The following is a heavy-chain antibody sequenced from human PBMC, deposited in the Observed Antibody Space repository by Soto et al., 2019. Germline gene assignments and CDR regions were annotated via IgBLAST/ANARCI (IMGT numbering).Heavy chain of an antibody. J-gene: IGHJ6*02. D-gene: IGHD2-21*01. V-gene: IGHV4-4*07. CDR3: ARDLVTGGIDV. CDR2: IFTTGST. CDR1: GGSIIAYY. Sequence: SETLSLTCTVAGGSIIAYYWSWVRQPAGKGLERIGRIFTTGSTNYNPSLKSRVTMSVDTSNNHFSLQLSSVNAADTAVYFCARDLVTGGIDVWGQGTTVTVS.